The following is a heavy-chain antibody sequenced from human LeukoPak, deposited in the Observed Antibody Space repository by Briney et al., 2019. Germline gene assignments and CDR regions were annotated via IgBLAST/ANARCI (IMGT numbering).Heavy chain of an antibody. Sequence: SVKVSCKASGCTFSSYAISWVRQPPGQGLECMGVIIPIFGTANYAQKFQGRVTITADESTSTAYMELSSLRSEDTAVYYCARAYYYGSGSYYNFFLFDTWGQGTLVTVSS. D-gene: IGHD3-10*01. J-gene: IGHJ5*02. CDR3: ARAYYYGSGSYYNFFLFDT. V-gene: IGHV1-69*13. CDR2: IIPIFGTA. CDR1: GCTFSSYA.